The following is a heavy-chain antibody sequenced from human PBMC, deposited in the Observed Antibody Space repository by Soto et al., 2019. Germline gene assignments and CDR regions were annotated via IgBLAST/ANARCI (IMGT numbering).Heavy chain of an antibody. D-gene: IGHD3-10*01. CDR3: ATDLSLPDGSGGFYYDYGMDV. Sequence: PGVSLRLSWAASGFTVSSNYMSWVRQAPGKGLEWVSVIYSGGSTYYADSVKGRFTISRDNSKNTLYLQMNSLRAEDTAVYYCATDLSLPDGSGGFYYDYGMDVWGQGTTVTISS. CDR2: IYSGGST. J-gene: IGHJ6*02. V-gene: IGHV3-53*01. CDR1: GFTVSSNY.